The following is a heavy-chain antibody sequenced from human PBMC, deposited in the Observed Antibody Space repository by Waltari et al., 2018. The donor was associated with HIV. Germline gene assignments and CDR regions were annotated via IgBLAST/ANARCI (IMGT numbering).Heavy chain of an antibody. Sequence: DVKLVESGGGLVPPGGSLRLSCADSGFAVRSNYMSWVRQAAGNVFELVSVSDRDGDIYYTDSVKGRFIVSRNTSKNVVYLQMNSLGVEDTAVYFCARARGGNFWSAHKPAFLDYWGQGTLVSVSS. CDR2: SDRDGDI. CDR3: ARARGGNFWSAHKPAFLDY. V-gene: IGHV3-66*01. D-gene: IGHD3-3*01. CDR1: GFAVRSNY. J-gene: IGHJ4*02.